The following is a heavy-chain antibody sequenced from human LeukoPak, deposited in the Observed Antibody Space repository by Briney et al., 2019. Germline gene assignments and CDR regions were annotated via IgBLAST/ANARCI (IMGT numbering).Heavy chain of an antibody. CDR1: GFTFSSYG. Sequence: GTSLRLSCAVSGFTFSSYGMHWVRQARGKGLEWVALIWYEGNNKKYADSVKGRITISRDNSKNTLYLEMNSLRADDTAVYYCARGWGSSVYASAFDIWGQGTMVTISS. CDR3: ARGWGSSVYASAFDI. CDR2: IWYEGNNK. D-gene: IGHD3-22*01. V-gene: IGHV3-33*01. J-gene: IGHJ3*02.